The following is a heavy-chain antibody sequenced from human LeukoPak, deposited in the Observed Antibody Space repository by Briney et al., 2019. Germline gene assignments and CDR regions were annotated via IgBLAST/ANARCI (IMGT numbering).Heavy chain of an antibody. CDR2: INHSGST. CDR3: ARAPGYDFWSGYYTMLNPLPDY. Sequence: SETLSLTCAVYGGSFSGYYWSWIRQPPGKGLEWIGEINHSGSTNYNPSLKSRVTISVDTSNNQFSLKLSSVTAADTAVYYCARAPGYDFWSGYYTMLNPLPDYWGQGTLVTVSS. CDR1: GGSFSGYY. V-gene: IGHV4-34*01. J-gene: IGHJ4*02. D-gene: IGHD3-3*01.